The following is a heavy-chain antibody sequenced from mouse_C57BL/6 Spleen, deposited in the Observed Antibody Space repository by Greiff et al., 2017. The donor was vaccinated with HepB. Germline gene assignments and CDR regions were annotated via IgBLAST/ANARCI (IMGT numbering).Heavy chain of an antibody. V-gene: IGHV5-15*04. D-gene: IGHD4-1*01. Sequence: EVKLVESGGGLVQPGGSLKLSCAASGFTFSDYGMAWVRQAPRKGPEWVAFISNLAYSIYYADTVTGRFTISRENAKNTLYLEMSSLRSEDTAMYYCARHGTGAWFAYWGQGTLVTVSA. CDR1: GFTFSDYG. J-gene: IGHJ3*01. CDR3: ARHGTGAWFAY. CDR2: ISNLAYSI.